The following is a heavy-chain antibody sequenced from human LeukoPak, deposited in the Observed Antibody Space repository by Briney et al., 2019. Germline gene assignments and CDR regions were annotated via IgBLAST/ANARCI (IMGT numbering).Heavy chain of an antibody. V-gene: IGHV4-59*01. CDR2: GTT. CDR3: ARSPYDYVWGSYRAYNWFDP. D-gene: IGHD3-16*02. Sequence: GTTNYNPSLKSRVTISVDTSKNQFSLKLSSVTAADTAVYYCARSPYDYVWGSYRAYNWFDPWGQGTLVTVSS. J-gene: IGHJ5*02.